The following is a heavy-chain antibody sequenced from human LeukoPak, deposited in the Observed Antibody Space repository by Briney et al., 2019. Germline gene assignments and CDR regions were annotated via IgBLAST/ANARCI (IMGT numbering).Heavy chain of an antibody. CDR2: INPNSGAT. D-gene: IGHD2/OR15-2a*01. Sequence: ASVKVSCKASGYTFTGFYLHWVRQASGQGLEWMGWINPNSGATNSAQKFQGRVTLTRDASISTAYMELSSLRSDDTAVYYRARDPRNYVDYWGQGTLVTVPS. J-gene: IGHJ4*02. CDR1: GYTFTGFY. CDR3: ARDPRNYVDY. V-gene: IGHV1-2*02.